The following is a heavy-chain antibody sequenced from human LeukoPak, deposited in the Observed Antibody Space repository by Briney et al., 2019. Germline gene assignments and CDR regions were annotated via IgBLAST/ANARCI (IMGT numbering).Heavy chain of an antibody. CDR3: ARDPYSSGWYKDAFDI. CDR1: GVSISSYY. D-gene: IGHD6-19*01. J-gene: IGHJ3*02. V-gene: IGHV4-59*01. CDR2: IHNSVST. Sequence: SETLSLTCTVSGVSISSYYWSWIRQSPEKGLEWIGYIHNSVSTNYNPSLKSRVTMSLDTSKNQFSLKLSSVTTADTAVYYCARDPYSSGWYKDAFDIWGQGTMVTVSS.